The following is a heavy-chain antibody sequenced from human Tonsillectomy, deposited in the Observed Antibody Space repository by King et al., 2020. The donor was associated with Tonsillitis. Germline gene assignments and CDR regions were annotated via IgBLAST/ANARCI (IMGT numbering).Heavy chain of an antibody. Sequence: VQLQQWGAGLLKPSETLSLTCAVHGGSFAGSYWSWIRQPPGKGLEWIGEIKHSGSSNYNPSLKSRVTISGDTSKNQFSLRLSSVTAADTAVYYCARERFEGQLLNNAFDYWGQGTLVTVSS. V-gene: IGHV4-34*01. D-gene: IGHD6-6*01. CDR1: GGSFAGSY. J-gene: IGHJ4*02. CDR3: ARERFEGQLLNNAFDY. CDR2: IKHSGSS.